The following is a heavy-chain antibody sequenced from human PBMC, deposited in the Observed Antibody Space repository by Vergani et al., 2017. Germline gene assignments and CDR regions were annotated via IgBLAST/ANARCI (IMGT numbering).Heavy chain of an antibody. V-gene: IGHV3-49*05. CDR1: GFTFGDYA. D-gene: IGHD3-3*01. J-gene: IGHJ4*02. CDR3: TRGGDFWSGYHDFGADY. Sequence: EVQLVESGGGLVKPGGSLRLSCTASGFTFGDYAMSWFRQAPGKGLEWVGFIRSKAYGGTTEYAASVKGRFTIARDDSKSIAYLQMNSLKTEDTAVYYCTRGGDFWSGYHDFGADYWGQGTLVTVSS. CDR2: IRSKAYGGTT.